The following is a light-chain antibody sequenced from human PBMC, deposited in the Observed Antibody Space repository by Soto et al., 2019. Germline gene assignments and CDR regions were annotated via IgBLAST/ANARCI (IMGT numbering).Light chain of an antibody. CDR3: QHYNSFPLT. J-gene: IGKJ4*01. CDR1: QSVNTN. Sequence: IVLTQSPATLSVSPGQRVTVSCRASQSVNTNLAWYQHKPGQAPRLLIYGAATGATGIPARFSAAGSGTEFTLTISSLQPDDFATYCCQHYNSFPLTFGGGTKVDIK. V-gene: IGKV3-15*01. CDR2: GAA.